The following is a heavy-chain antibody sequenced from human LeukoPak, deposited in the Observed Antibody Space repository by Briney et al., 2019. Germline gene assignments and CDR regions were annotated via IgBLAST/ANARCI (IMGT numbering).Heavy chain of an antibody. V-gene: IGHV6-1*01. CDR3: ARGHSGRAVAGTLGTEYFQH. CDR2: TYYRSKWYN. Sequence: SQTLSLTCAISGDSVSSNSAAWNWIRQSPSRGLEWLGRTYYRSKWYNDYAVSVKSRITINPDTSKNQFSLQLNSVTPEDTAVYYCARGHSGRAVAGTLGTEYFQHWGQGTLVTVSS. D-gene: IGHD6-19*01. J-gene: IGHJ1*01. CDR1: GDSVSSNSAA.